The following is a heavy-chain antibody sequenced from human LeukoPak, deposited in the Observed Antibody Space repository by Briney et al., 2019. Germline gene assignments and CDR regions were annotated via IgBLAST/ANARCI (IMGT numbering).Heavy chain of an antibody. Sequence: GGSLRLSCAASGFTFDDYAMHWVRQAPGKGLEWVSLISGDGGSTYYADSVKGRFTISRDNSKNSLYLQMNSLRTEDTALYYCAKDMLRYCSGGSCYSFDYYYGMDVWGQGTTVTVSS. V-gene: IGHV3-43*02. CDR3: AKDMLRYCSGGSCYSFDYYYGMDV. D-gene: IGHD2-15*01. CDR1: GFTFDDYA. J-gene: IGHJ6*02. CDR2: ISGDGGST.